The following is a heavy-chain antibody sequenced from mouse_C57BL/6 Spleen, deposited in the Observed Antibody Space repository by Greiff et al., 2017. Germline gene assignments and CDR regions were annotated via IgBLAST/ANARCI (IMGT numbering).Heavy chain of an antibody. J-gene: IGHJ4*01. Sequence: VQLQQSGAELVKPGASVKLSCKASGYTFTSYWMHWVKQRPGRGLEWIGRIDPNSGGTKYNEKFKSKATLTVDKPSSTAYMQLSSLTSEDSAVXYCATGLYGSPLYYAMDYWGQGTSVTVSS. CDR3: ATGLYGSPLYYAMDY. D-gene: IGHD1-1*01. CDR2: IDPNSGGT. CDR1: GYTFTSYW. V-gene: IGHV1-72*01.